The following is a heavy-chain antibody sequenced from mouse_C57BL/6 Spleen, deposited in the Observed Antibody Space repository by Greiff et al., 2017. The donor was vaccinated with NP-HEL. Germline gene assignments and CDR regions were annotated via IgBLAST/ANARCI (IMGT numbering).Heavy chain of an antibody. CDR2: IYPGNSDT. CDR3: TKTYYYGSSYMFAY. J-gene: IGHJ3*01. CDR1: GYTFTSYW. V-gene: IGHV1-5*01. D-gene: IGHD1-1*01. Sequence: VQLQQSGTVLARPEASVKMSCKTSGYTFTSYWMHWVKQRPGQGLEWIGAIYPGNSDTSYNQKFKGKAKLTAVTSARTAYMELSSLTNEDSAVYYCTKTYYYGSSYMFAYWGQGTLVTVSA.